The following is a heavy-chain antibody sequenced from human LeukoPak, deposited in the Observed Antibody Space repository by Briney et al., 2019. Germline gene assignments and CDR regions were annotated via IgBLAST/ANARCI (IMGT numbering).Heavy chain of an antibody. Sequence: ASVKVSCKASEYTFTGFYVHWFRQAPGQGLEWVAWINPNTGDTNYAQNLQGRVTMTRDTSISTAYMELSRLTTDDTAVYFCARDHDRSTAYSSDPWGQGTLVTVSS. CDR2: INPNTGDT. V-gene: IGHV1-2*02. CDR3: ARDHDRSTAYSSDP. D-gene: IGHD3-9*01. J-gene: IGHJ5*02. CDR1: EYTFTGFY.